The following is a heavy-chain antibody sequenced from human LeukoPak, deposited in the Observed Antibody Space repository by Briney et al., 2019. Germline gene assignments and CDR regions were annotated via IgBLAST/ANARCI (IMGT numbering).Heavy chain of an antibody. CDR2: IKQDGSEK. CDR3: ARDGEYSSSWWYYYYMDV. Sequence: GGSLRLSCAASGFTFSSYSMNWVRQAPGKGLEWVANIKQDGSEKYYVDSVKGRFTISRDNAKNSLYLQMNSLRAEDTAVYYCARDGEYSSSWWYYYYMDVWGKGTTVTVSS. V-gene: IGHV3-7*01. J-gene: IGHJ6*03. D-gene: IGHD6-13*01. CDR1: GFTFSSYS.